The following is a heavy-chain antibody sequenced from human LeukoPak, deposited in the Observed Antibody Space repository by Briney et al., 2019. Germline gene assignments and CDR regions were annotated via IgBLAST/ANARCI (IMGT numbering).Heavy chain of an antibody. V-gene: IGHV4-34*01. CDR1: GGSFSGYY. J-gene: IGHJ4*02. CDR3: ASLRFGESNELDY. D-gene: IGHD3-10*01. Sequence: SETLSLTCAVYGGSFSGYYWSWIRQPPGKGLEWIGEINHSGSTNYNPSLKSRVTISVDTSKNQFSLKLSSVAAADTAVYYCASLRFGESNELDYWGQGTLVTVSS. CDR2: INHSGST.